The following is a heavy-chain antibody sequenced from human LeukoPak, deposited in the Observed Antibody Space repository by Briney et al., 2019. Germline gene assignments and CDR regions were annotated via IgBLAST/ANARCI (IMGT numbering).Heavy chain of an antibody. CDR2: VYHSGTS. D-gene: IGHD5-18*01. J-gene: IGHJ4*02. V-gene: IGHV4-59*01. Sequence: PSETLSLTCTVSGGSISSYCWSWIRQPPGKGLEWIASVYHSGTSNYNPSLRSRVSISADTSKNQFSLRVDSVTAADTALYYCARDRSGHIYGRFDSWGPGALVTVSS. CDR3: ARDRSGHIYGRFDS. CDR1: GGSISSYC.